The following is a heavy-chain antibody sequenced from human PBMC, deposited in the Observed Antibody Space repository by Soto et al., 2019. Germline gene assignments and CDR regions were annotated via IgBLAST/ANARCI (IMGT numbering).Heavy chain of an antibody. D-gene: IGHD6-19*01. J-gene: IGHJ5*02. V-gene: IGHV4-34*10. Sequence: PSETLSLTCAVYGGSFSGYYWSWIRQPPGNGLEWIGEINHSGSTNYSPSFQGQVTISVDKSISTAYLLWSSLKASDTAMYYCARSPPSSGWMFDWFDPWGQGTLVTVS. CDR1: GGSFSGYY. CDR3: ARSPPSSGWMFDWFDP. CDR2: INHSGST.